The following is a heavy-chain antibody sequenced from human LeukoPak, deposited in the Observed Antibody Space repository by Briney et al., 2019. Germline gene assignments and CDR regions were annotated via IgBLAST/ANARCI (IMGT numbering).Heavy chain of an antibody. D-gene: IGHD3-10*01. CDR2: ISGSGGNT. J-gene: IGHJ4*02. V-gene: IGHV3-23*01. Sequence: GGSLRLSWAPSGFTFSTHAMTWVRQAPGKGLEWVSAISGSGGNTYYAVSVKGRFTISRDNSKNTLSLQMNSLRAEDTAVYYCAKGWAYTSGGSDYFDYWGQGTLVTVSS. CDR1: GFTFSTHA. CDR3: AKGWAYTSGGSDYFDY.